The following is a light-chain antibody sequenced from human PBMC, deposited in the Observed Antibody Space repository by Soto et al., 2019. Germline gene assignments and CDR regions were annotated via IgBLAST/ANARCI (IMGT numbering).Light chain of an antibody. CDR2: DND. V-gene: IGLV1-51*01. CDR1: SSNLGNNY. CDR3: GTCDNSLIASYV. J-gene: IGLJ1*01. Sequence: QSVLTQLRSKSEAPRQKVTMPCSGRSSNLGNNYGARCQQLAGTAPKLLIYDNDERPAGIPHRVCVSKAGTSAILGITRLQSGHEADYYSGTCDNSLIASYVCGSGTKVTVL.